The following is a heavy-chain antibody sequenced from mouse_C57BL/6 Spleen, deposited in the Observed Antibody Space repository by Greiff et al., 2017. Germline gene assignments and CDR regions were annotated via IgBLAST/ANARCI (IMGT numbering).Heavy chain of an antibody. CDR3: ASSSSSWFAY. D-gene: IGHD1-1*01. V-gene: IGHV5-6*01. J-gene: IGHJ3*01. Sequence: EVHLVESGGDLVKPGGSLKLSCAASGFTFSSYGMSWVRQTPDKRLEWVATISSGGSYTYYPDSVKGRFTISSDNAKNTLYLQMSSLKSEDTAMFYCASSSSSWFAYWGQGTLVTVSA. CDR2: ISSGGSYT. CDR1: GFTFSSYG.